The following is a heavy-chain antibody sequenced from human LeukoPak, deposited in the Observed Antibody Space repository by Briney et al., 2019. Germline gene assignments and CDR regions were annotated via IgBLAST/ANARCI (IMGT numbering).Heavy chain of an antibody. CDR2: INPNSGGT. V-gene: IGHV1-2*02. D-gene: IGHD3-22*01. J-gene: IGHJ4*02. CDR1: GYTFTVYY. Sequence: ASVKVSCKASGYTFTVYYMHWVRQAPGQGLEWMGWINPNSGGTNYAQKFQGRVTMTRDTSISTAYMELSRLRSDDTAVYYCARGGSRRYYDSSGPAIYWGQGTLVTVSS. CDR3: ARGGSRRYYDSSGPAIY.